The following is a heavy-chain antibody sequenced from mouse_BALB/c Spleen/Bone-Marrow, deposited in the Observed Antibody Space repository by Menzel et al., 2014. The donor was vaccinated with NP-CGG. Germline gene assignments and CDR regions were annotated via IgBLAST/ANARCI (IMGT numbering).Heavy chain of an antibody. D-gene: IGHD2-4*01. V-gene: IGHV14-3*02. J-gene: IGHJ2*01. CDR1: GFNIKDTY. CDR3: ALYYDYDVGY. Sequence: EVKLMESGAELVKPGASVKLSRTASGFNIKDTYMHWVKQRPEQGLEWIGRIDPANGNTKYDPKFQGKATITADTSTNTAYLQLSSLTSEDTAVYYCALYYDYDVGYWGQGTTLTVSS. CDR2: IDPANGNT.